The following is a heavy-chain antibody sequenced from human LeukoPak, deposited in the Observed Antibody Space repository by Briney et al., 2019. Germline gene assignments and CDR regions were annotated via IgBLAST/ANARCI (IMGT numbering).Heavy chain of an antibody. D-gene: IGHD2-21*01. CDR2: TYYMSKWYN. CDR3: ARDGGLAYCGGDCYTRGWFDP. CDR1: GDSVSSNSAA. Sequence: SQTLSLTCAISGDSVSSNSAAWNWIRQSPSRGLEWLGRTYYMSKWYNDYAVSVKSRITINPDTSKNQFSLQLNSVTPEDTAVCYCARDGGLAYCGGDCYTRGWFDPWGQGTLVTVSS. J-gene: IGHJ5*02. V-gene: IGHV6-1*01.